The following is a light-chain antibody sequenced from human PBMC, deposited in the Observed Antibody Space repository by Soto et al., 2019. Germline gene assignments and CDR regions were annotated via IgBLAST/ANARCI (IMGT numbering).Light chain of an antibody. CDR2: GAS. CDR3: QQYGSSGGVT. Sequence: ESVLTQSPGTLSLSPGDRATLSCRASQSISSSYLSWYQQKPGQAPRLLIFGASIRATGIPARFSGSGSGTDFTLTISRREPEDFAVYSCQQYGSSGGVTFGPGTKVDIK. V-gene: IGKV3-20*01. CDR1: QSISSSY. J-gene: IGKJ3*01.